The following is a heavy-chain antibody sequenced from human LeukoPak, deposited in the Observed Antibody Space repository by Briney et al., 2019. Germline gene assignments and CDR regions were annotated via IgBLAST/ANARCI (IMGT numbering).Heavy chain of an antibody. Sequence: PLETLSLTCTVSGDSINYYYWSWIRQSPGKGLEWIGYVYYNGSAKYNPSLKSRVTISVDMSKNQFSLKVSSVTAADTAIYYCARKGGHFDYWGQGTLVTVSS. J-gene: IGHJ4*02. V-gene: IGHV4-59*01. CDR3: ARKGGHFDY. CDR2: VYYNGSA. D-gene: IGHD2-15*01. CDR1: GDSINYYY.